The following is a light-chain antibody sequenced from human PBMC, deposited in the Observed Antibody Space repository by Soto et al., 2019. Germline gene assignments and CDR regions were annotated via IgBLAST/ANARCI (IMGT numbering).Light chain of an antibody. V-gene: IGKV3-11*01. Sequence: ELVLTQSQATLSLSPGERATLSCRASQSISSYLAWYQQKPGQAPRLLIYDASNRATGIPARFSGSGSGTDFTLTISSLEPEDVAVYYGQQRSNWPPTFGQGTKVEIK. J-gene: IGKJ1*01. CDR2: DAS. CDR3: QQRSNWPPT. CDR1: QSISSY.